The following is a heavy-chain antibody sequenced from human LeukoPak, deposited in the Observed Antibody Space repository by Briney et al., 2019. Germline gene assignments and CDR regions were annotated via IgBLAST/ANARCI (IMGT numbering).Heavy chain of an antibody. CDR1: GFTFSSYS. CDR2: ISSSSSYI. D-gene: IGHD2-2*01. J-gene: IGHJ5*02. CDR3: VRDYTYCTSTRCYAA. Sequence: KSGGSLRLSCAASGFTFSSYSMNWVRQAPGKGLEWVSSISSSSSYIYYADSVKGRFTIYRDNAKNSLYLEMNSRRAEDTAVYYCVRDYTYCTSTRCYAAWGQGTLVTVSS. V-gene: IGHV3-21*01.